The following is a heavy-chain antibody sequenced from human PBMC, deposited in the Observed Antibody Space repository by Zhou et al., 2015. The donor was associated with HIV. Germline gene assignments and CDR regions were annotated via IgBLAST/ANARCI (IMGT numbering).Heavy chain of an antibody. CDR2: IIPFFGTS. D-gene: IGHD4-23*01. V-gene: IGHV1-69*01. Sequence: QLQLVQSGAEVKKPGSSVKVSCKASGGTFSNYAISWVRQAPGQGLEWMGGIIPFFGTSNYAQRFQGRVTITADESTSTAYMELSSLTSEDTAVYYCARRGGGKIPKALNWFDPGAREPWSPSPQ. CDR1: GGTFSNYA. CDR3: ARRGGGKIPKALNWFDP. J-gene: IGHJ5*02.